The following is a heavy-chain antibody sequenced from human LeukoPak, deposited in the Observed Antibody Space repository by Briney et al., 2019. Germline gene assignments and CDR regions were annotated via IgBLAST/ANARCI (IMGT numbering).Heavy chain of an antibody. CDR3: ARISWTYYFDY. D-gene: IGHD6-13*01. CDR2: IYHSGST. J-gene: IGHJ4*02. V-gene: IGHV4-30-2*01. CDR1: GGSISSGGYY. Sequence: SQTLSLTCTVSGGSISSGGYYWSWIRQPPGKGLEWIGYIYHSGSTYYNPSLKSRVTISVDTSKNQFSLKLSSVTAADTAVYYCARISWTYYFDYWGQGTLVTVSS.